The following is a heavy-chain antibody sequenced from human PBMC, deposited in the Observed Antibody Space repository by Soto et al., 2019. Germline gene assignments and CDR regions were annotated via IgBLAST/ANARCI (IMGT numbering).Heavy chain of an antibody. CDR3: ARDNATLGWWRSGEVYYMDV. D-gene: IGHD2-8*02. CDR2: IYYSGST. CDR1: GGSISSYY. V-gene: IGHV4-59*01. Sequence: PSETLSLTCTVSGGSISSYYWSWILQPPGKGLEWIGYIYYSGSTNYNPSLKSRVTISVDTSKNQFSLKLSSVTAADTAVYYCARDNATLGWWRSGEVYYMDVWGKGTTVTVSS. J-gene: IGHJ6*03.